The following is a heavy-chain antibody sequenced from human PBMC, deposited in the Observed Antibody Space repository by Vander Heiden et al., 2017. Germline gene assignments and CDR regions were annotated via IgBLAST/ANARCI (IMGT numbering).Heavy chain of an antibody. Sequence: EVHLVESGGGLVQPGGSLRLSCAASGFTFSSYSMNWVRQSPGMRLEWVSYISSRSTTIHYADSVKGRFTISRDNAKNVLYLQMNSLRDEDTAVYYCARLGYCTGGSCYSEMSGNWGQGTLVTVSS. V-gene: IGHV3-48*02. J-gene: IGHJ4*02. CDR1: GFTFSSYS. CDR2: ISSRSTTI. D-gene: IGHD2-15*01. CDR3: ARLGYCTGGSCYSEMSGN.